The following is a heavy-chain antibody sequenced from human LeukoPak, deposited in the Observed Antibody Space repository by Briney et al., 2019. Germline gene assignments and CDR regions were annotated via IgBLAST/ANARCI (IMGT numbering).Heavy chain of an antibody. J-gene: IGHJ5*02. CDR3: AARHIVVVPAARVARKNNWLDP. V-gene: IGHV4-34*01. CDR2: NNHSGNT. CDR1: GGSFSGYY. Sequence: KPSETLSPPCAVHGGSFSGYYWGWIRQPPGKGLEWNWENNHSGNTHYNPSLKSRVTISVDTSKNQFSLKLSSVTAADTAVYYCAARHIVVVPAARVARKNNWLDPWGQGTLVTVSS. D-gene: IGHD2-2*01.